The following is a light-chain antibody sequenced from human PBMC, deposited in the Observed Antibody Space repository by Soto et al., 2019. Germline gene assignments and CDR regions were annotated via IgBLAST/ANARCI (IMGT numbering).Light chain of an antibody. J-gene: IGLJ1*01. Sequence: QSVLTQPPSVSGAPGQRVTISCTGSSSNIGAGYDVHWYQQLPGTAPKLLIYGNSNRPSVVPDRFSGSKSGTSASLAITGVQADDEADYYCQSYDSSLSGYVFGTGTKLTVL. CDR2: GNS. CDR1: SSNIGAGYD. V-gene: IGLV1-40*01. CDR3: QSYDSSLSGYV.